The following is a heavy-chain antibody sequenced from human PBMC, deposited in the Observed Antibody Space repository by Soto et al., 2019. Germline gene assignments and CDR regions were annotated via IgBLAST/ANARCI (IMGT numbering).Heavy chain of an antibody. J-gene: IGHJ4*02. D-gene: IGHD7-27*01. Sequence: EVQLVESGGGLVQPGGSLRISCAASGFTFSSYWMHWVRQAPGKGLVWVSRINTDESSTTYADSVKGRFTISRDNAKNTLYLQMNSLRAEDTAVYYCARRGPVTGLAYWGQGTLVTVSS. V-gene: IGHV3-74*01. CDR3: ARRGPVTGLAY. CDR2: INTDESST. CDR1: GFTFSSYW.